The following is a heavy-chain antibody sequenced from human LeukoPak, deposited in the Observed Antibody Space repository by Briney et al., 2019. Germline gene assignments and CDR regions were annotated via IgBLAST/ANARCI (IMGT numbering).Heavy chain of an antibody. V-gene: IGHV4-30-2*01. Sequence: PSETLSLTCAVSGGSISSGGFSWSWIRQPPGKGLEWIGYIYHSGSTYYNTSLKSRVTISVDRSKNQFSLKLSSVTAADTAVYYCARVRAEGDYWHEEIDYWGQGTLVTVSS. CDR1: GGSISSGGFS. J-gene: IGHJ4*02. CDR2: IYHSGST. CDR3: ARVRAEGDYWHEEIDY. D-gene: IGHD4-17*01.